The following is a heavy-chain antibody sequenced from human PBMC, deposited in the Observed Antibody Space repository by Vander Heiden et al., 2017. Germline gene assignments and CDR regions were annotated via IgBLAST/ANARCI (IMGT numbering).Heavy chain of an antibody. V-gene: IGHV3-23*01. CDR1: GFFFRNYG. D-gene: IGHD1-26*01. Sequence: EVVLLESGGGLVQPGGSLSLSWVASGFFFRNYGMTWVRQAPGKGLEWVSSFSGSGDNTYYADSVKGRFTISRDNSRNTVFLQMNSLRVEDTAVYFCAKGGVLGAATPYYFHFWGQGTLVSVSS. CDR2: FSGSGDNT. J-gene: IGHJ4*02. CDR3: AKGGVLGAATPYYFHF.